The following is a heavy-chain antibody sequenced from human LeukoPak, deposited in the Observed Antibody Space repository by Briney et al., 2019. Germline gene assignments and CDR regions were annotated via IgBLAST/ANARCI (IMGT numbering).Heavy chain of an antibody. D-gene: IGHD3-10*01. J-gene: IGHJ3*02. V-gene: IGHV3-30*18. CDR2: ISYDGSNK. Sequence: GRSLRLSCAATGFPFSSYGMHWVRQAPGKGLEWVAVISYDGSNKYYADSVKGRFTISRDNSKNTVYLQMNSLRAEDTAVYYCAKEDGSGSSVFLDAFDIWGQGTMVTVSS. CDR3: AKEDGSGSSVFLDAFDI. CDR1: GFPFSSYG.